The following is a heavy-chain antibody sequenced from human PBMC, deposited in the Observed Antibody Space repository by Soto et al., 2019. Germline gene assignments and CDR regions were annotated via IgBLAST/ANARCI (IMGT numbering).Heavy chain of an antibody. CDR2: ISAST. Sequence: EMQLLASGGGLVQAGGSLRLSCAASGFTVSSYALNWVRQAPGKGLEWVSGISASTYYADSVKGRFTISRDTSKNTLYLQMNRLRAEDTAIYFCAIRMYSTRWYYLDYWGQGTLGTVAS. CDR1: GFTVSSYA. J-gene: IGHJ4*02. D-gene: IGHD6-13*01. V-gene: IGHV3-23*01. CDR3: AIRMYSTRWYYLDY.